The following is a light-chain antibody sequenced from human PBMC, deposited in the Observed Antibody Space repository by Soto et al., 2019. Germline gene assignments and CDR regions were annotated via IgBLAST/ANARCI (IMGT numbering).Light chain of an antibody. CDR1: QSVSNN. CDR2: GAS. V-gene: IGKV3-15*01. CDR3: QQYDDWPWT. Sequence: EIVLTQSPGTLSLSPGERATLSCRASQSVSNNYLAWYQQKPGQAPRLLISGASTRAADFPARFSGSGSGTEFILTISSLQSEDFAFYYCQQYDDWPWTFGQGTKVDI. J-gene: IGKJ1*01.